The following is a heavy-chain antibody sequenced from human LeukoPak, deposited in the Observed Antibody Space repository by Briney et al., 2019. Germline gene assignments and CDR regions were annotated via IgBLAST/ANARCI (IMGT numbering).Heavy chain of an antibody. Sequence: SETLSLTCGVSGYSISRGYYWGWIRPPPGNGLEWIGNIYHTGSTYYNPSLRSRVTISVVTSKNQFFLKLTSVTAADTAVYYCARGLEGYSAGWSRFFEYWGQGTLATVSS. CDR3: ARGLEGYSAGWSRFFEY. J-gene: IGHJ4*02. CDR2: IYHTGST. D-gene: IGHD6-19*01. CDR1: GYSISRGYY. V-gene: IGHV4-38-2*01.